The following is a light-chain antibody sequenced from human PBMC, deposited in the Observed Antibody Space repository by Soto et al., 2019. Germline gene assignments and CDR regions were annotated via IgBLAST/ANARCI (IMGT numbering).Light chain of an antibody. J-gene: IGLJ2*01. V-gene: IGLV2-8*01. CDR2: DVI. CDR3: SSYGGSNNVL. Sequence: QSALTQPPSASGSPGQSVTISCTGTSRDIGGYDFVSWYQQHPGKAPKLLIYDVIKRPSGVPDRVSGSKSGNTASLTVSGLQTDDEADYYCSSYGGSNNVLFGGGTKLTVL. CDR1: SRDIGGYDF.